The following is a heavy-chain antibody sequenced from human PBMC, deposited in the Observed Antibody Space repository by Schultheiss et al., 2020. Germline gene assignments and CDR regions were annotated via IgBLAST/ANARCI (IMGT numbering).Heavy chain of an antibody. D-gene: IGHD3-22*01. CDR3: TTVKEDYYDSSGSHRFDY. J-gene: IGHJ4*02. V-gene: IGHV3-49*03. CDR2: IRSKAYGGTT. CDR1: GFTFGDYA. Sequence: GGSLRLSCTASGFTFGDYAMSWFRQAPGKGLEWVGFIRSKAYGGTTEYAASVKGRFTISRDDSKSIAYLQMNSLKTEDTAVYYCTTVKEDYYDSSGSHRFDYWGQGTLVTVSS.